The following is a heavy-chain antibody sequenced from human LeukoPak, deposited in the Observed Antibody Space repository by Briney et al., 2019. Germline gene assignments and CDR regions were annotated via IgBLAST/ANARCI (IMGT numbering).Heavy chain of an antibody. D-gene: IGHD3-22*01. CDR3: ARDGLGSSGYSQYFDY. Sequence: GASVKVSRKASGGTFSSYAISWVRQAPGQGLEWMGGIIPIFGTANYAQKLQGRVTMTTDTSTSTAYMELRSLRSDDTAVHYCARDGLGSSGYSQYFDYWGQGTLVTVSS. CDR1: GGTFSSYA. J-gene: IGHJ4*02. V-gene: IGHV1-69*05. CDR2: IIPIFGTA.